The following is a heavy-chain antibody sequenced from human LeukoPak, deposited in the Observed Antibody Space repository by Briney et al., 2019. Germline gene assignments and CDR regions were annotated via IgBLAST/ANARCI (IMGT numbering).Heavy chain of an antibody. V-gene: IGHV3-74*01. J-gene: IGHJ6*03. D-gene: IGHD3-10*01. CDR1: GFTFSSYW. CDR3: ASTELTMVRGVRGYYYMDV. CDR2: INSDGSST. Sequence: GGSLRLSCAASGFTFSSYWMHWVRQAPGKGLVWVSRINSDGSSTSYADSVKGRFTISRDNAKNTLYLQMNSLRAEDTAVYYCASTELTMVRGVRGYYYMDVWGKGTTVTVSS.